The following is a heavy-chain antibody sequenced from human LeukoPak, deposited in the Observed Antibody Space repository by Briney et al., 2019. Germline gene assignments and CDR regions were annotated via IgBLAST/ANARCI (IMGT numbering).Heavy chain of an antibody. CDR2: ISYDGSNK. Sequence: GGSLRLSCAASGFTFSSYAMHWVRQAPGKGLEWVAVISYDGSNKYYADSVKGRFTISRDNSKNTLYLQMNSLRAEDTAVYYCARERVAAHPQNYYYYYGMDVWGQGTTVTVSS. V-gene: IGHV3-30-3*01. CDR1: GFTFSSYA. D-gene: IGHD6-19*01. J-gene: IGHJ6*02. CDR3: ARERVAAHPQNYYYYYGMDV.